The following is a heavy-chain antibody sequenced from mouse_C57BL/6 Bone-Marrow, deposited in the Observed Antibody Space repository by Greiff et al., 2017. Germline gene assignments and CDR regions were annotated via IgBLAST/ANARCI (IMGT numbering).Heavy chain of an antibody. J-gene: IGHJ4*01. CDR1: GYTFTSFG. D-gene: IGHD2-1*01. V-gene: IGHV1-81*01. Sequence: QVQLQQSGAELARPGASVKLSCKASGYTFTSFGISWVKQRTGQGLEWIGEIYPRSGNTYYNEKFKGKATLTADKSSSTAYMELRSLTSEDSAVYFCARNYYGNRYAMDYWGQGTSVTVSS. CDR3: ARNYYGNRYAMDY. CDR2: IYPRSGNT.